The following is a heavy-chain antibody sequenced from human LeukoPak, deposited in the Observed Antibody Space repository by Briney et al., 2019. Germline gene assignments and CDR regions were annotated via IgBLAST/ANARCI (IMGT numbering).Heavy chain of an antibody. J-gene: IGHJ6*03. CDR2: IDPGDSDT. CDR1: GYSFTNYW. Sequence: GESLKISCQVSGYSFTNYWIGWVRQMPGKGLEWMGSIDPGDSDTRYSPSFQGQVTISADKSISTAYLQWSSLKASDTAMYYCARHGKGYDSSGYYRLHVGWYYYYMDVWGKGTTVTVSS. D-gene: IGHD3-22*01. CDR3: ARHGKGYDSSGYYRLHVGWYYYYMDV. V-gene: IGHV5-51*01.